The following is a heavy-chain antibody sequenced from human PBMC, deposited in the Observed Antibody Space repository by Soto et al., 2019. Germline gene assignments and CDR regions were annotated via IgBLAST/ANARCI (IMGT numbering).Heavy chain of an antibody. CDR2: IIPIFGTA. Sequence: QVQLVQSGAEVKKPGSSVKVSCKASGGTFSSYAISWVRQAPGQGLEWMGGIIPIFGTANYEQKFQGRVTITAGESTSIAYMELSRLRSEDTAVYYCARPLTCQHYYYGIDVWGQGTTVTVSS. V-gene: IGHV1-69*12. CDR1: GGTFSSYA. J-gene: IGHJ6*02. D-gene: IGHD3-9*01. CDR3: ARPLTCQHYYYGIDV.